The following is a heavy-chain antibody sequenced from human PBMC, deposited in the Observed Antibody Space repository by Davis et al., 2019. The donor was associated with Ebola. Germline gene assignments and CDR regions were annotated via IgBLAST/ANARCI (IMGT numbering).Heavy chain of an antibody. Sequence: ASVKVSCKASGYTFTGYYMHWVRQAPGQGLEWMGWINPNSGGTNYAQKFQGWVTMTRDTSISTAYMELSRLRSDDTAVYYCARDDNYYYYMDVWGKGTTVTVSS. CDR3: ARDDNYYYYMDV. V-gene: IGHV1-2*04. CDR1: GYTFTGYY. CDR2: INPNSGGT. J-gene: IGHJ6*03.